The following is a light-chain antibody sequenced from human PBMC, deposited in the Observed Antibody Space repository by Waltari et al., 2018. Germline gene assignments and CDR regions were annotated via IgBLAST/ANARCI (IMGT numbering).Light chain of an antibody. CDR3: QKYVNLPAT. Sequence: EIVLTQSPGTLSLSTGERATLSCRASQSFGRYLAWYQQKPGQAPRLLIYDASPRATGIPDRFSGSGSGTDFSLTISRLESEDFAVYYCQKYVNLPATFGQGTKVEIK. V-gene: IGKV3-20*01. CDR2: DAS. J-gene: IGKJ1*01. CDR1: QSFGRY.